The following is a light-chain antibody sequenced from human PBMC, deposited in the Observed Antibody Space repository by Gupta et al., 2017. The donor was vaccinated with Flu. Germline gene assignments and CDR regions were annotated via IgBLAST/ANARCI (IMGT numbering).Light chain of an antibody. CDR2: QDT. CDR3: QAWDSGTCG. Sequence: SSALPPPPSVSVSPGQTASVTCSGDNLGDVYVSWYQQKPGQSPVLVIYQDTQLPAGIPERFSGSNSGNTATLTMGGTQAVDEADYYCQAWDSGTCGFGGGTKLTVL. V-gene: IGLV3-1*01. CDR1: NLGDVY. J-gene: IGLJ2*01.